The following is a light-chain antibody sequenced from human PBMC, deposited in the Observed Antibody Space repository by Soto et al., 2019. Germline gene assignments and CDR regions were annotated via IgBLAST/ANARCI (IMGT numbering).Light chain of an antibody. Sequence: IQVTQSPSFLSASVGDTITITCRTSQGIVNYLNSYQHKSGQPPKILLFDTSSLARGVPPRFTGSGSGSLFTLTIDSLQPEDFATYYCQQSYNPPYPFGQGT. CDR1: QGIVNY. CDR2: DTS. V-gene: IGKV1-39*01. CDR3: QQSYNPPYP. J-gene: IGKJ2*01.